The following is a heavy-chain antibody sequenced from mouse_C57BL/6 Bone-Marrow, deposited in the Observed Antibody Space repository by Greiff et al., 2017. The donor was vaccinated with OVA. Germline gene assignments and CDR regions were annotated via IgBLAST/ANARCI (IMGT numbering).Heavy chain of an antibody. D-gene: IGHD1-1*01. J-gene: IGHJ2*01. CDR1: GYTFTDYY. Sequence: EVKLQQSGPELVKPGASVKISCKASGYTFTDYYMNWVKQSHGKSLEWIGDINPNNGGTSYNQKFKGKATLTVDKSSSTAYMELLSLTSEDSAVYYCARRPLDYGSSLYYFDYWGQGTTLTVSS. CDR2: INPNNGGT. CDR3: ARRPLDYGSSLYYFDY. V-gene: IGHV1-26*01.